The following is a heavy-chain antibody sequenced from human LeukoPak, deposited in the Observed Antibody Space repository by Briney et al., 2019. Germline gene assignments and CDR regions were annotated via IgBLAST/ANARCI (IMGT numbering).Heavy chain of an antibody. CDR2: ISGSGGST. J-gene: IGHJ3*02. D-gene: IGHD3-22*01. CDR1: GFTFSSYA. V-gene: IGHV3-23*01. CDR3: AKVLSALHYYDSSVAFDI. Sequence: GGSLRLSCAASGFTFSSYAMSWVRQAPGKGLKWVSAISGSGGSTYYADSVKGRFTISRDNSKNTLYLQMNSLRAEDTAVYYCAKVLSALHYYDSSVAFDIWGQGTMVTVSS.